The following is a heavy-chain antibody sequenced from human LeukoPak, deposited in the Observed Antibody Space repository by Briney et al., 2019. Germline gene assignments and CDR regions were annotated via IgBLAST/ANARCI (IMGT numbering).Heavy chain of an antibody. D-gene: IGHD3-10*01. Sequence: SETLSLTCAVYGGSFSGYYWSWIRQPPGKGLEWIGEINHSGSTNYNPSLKSRVTMSVDTSKNQFSLKLSSVTAADTAVYYCARVRLLWLGELPQYYFDYWGQGTLVTVSS. J-gene: IGHJ4*02. CDR2: INHSGST. CDR3: ARVRLLWLGELPQYYFDY. V-gene: IGHV4-34*01. CDR1: GGSFSGYY.